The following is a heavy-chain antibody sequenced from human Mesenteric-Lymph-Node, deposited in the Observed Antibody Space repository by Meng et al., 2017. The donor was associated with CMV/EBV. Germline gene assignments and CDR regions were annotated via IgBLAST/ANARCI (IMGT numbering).Heavy chain of an antibody. Sequence: GESLKISCAASGFAFMSYAMTWVRQAPGKGLECVANINPDGSQKYYVDSVKGRFTISRDNAKDSLYLQMNTLRAEDTAMYYCAGQRGDSPFAYWGQGTLVTVSS. J-gene: IGHJ4*02. CDR2: INPDGSQK. CDR3: AGQRGDSPFAY. V-gene: IGHV3-7*01. CDR1: GFAFMSYA. D-gene: IGHD5-18*01.